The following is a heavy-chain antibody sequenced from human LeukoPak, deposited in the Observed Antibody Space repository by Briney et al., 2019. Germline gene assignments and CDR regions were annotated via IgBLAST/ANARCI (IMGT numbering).Heavy chain of an antibody. CDR2: ISSSGSTI. D-gene: IGHD3-10*02. CDR3: AELGITMIGGV. CDR1: GFTFSNFE. V-gene: IGHV3-48*03. Sequence: GGSLRLSCEVSGFTFSNFEMNWVRQAPGKGLEWVSYISSSGSTIYYADSVKGRFTISRDNAKNSLYLQMNSLRAEDTAVYYCAELGITMIGGVWGKGTTVTISS. J-gene: IGHJ6*04.